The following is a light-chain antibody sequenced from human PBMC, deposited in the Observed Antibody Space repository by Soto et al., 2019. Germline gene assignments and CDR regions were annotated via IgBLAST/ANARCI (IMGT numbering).Light chain of an antibody. CDR2: NAS. J-gene: IGKJ3*01. Sequence: EIVLTQSPATLSSSVGERATLSCRASQNVSTCLAWYQQKPGQAPKLLIYNASNRATGIPARFSGSGSGTDFTLTISRLDAEDFAVYYCQHRTYWLTFGPGTKVDIK. CDR3: QHRTYWLT. V-gene: IGKV3-11*01. CDR1: QNVSTC.